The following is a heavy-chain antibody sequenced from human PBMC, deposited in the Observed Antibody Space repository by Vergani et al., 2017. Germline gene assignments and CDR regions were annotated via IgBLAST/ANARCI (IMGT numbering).Heavy chain of an antibody. J-gene: IGHJ3*02. Sequence: EVQLVESGGGLVKPGGSLRLSCAASGFTFSSYSMNWVRQAPGKGLEWVSSISSSSSYIYYADSVKGRFTISRDNAKNSLYLQMNSLRAEDTAVYYCARLSSSSGYYQGAFDIWGQGTMVTVSS. V-gene: IGHV3-21*01. CDR1: GFTFSSYS. D-gene: IGHD3-22*01. CDR3: ARLSSSSGYYQGAFDI. CDR2: ISSSSSYI.